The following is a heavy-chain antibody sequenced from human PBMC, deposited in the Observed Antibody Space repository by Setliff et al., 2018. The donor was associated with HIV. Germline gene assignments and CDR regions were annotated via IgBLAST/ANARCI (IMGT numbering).Heavy chain of an antibody. CDR3: HSGYDTEEQSYFDY. V-gene: IGHV3-9*01. Sequence: LRLSCAASGIRFDTYAMHWVRQAPGKGLEWVSGIIWNSVGIAYADSVKDRFTISRDNAKNTLYLQMNSLRAEDTGVYYCHSGYDTEEQSYFDYWGQGALVTVSS. CDR1: GIRFDTYA. CDR2: IIWNSVGI. D-gene: IGHD5-12*01. J-gene: IGHJ4*02.